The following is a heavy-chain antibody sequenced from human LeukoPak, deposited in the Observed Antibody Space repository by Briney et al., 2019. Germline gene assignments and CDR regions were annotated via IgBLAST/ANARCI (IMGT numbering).Heavy chain of an antibody. CDR2: IKQDGSEK. V-gene: IGHV3-7*01. D-gene: IGHD3-22*01. Sequence: GGSLRLSCAASGFTFRSYWMTWVRQAPGKGLEWVAHIKQDGSEKYYVDSLKGRFTVSRDNGKNSLYLQLNSLRAEDMAVYYCAREWVYYYDSSGYPLYAFDIWGQGTMVTVSS. CDR3: AREWVYYYDSSGYPLYAFDI. J-gene: IGHJ3*02. CDR1: GFTFRSYW.